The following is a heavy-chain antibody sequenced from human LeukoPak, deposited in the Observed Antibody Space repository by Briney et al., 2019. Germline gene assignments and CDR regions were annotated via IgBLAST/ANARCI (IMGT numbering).Heavy chain of an antibody. CDR3: AKMQGYFDY. CDR2: VSGTGTT. J-gene: IGHJ4*02. Sequence: GGSRRLSCAASGFTFSTYGMSWVRQTPGKGLEWVSAVSGTGTTYYADSVRGRFIISRDNSKNTLYLQMNSLRAEDTAAHYCAKMQGYFDYWGQGTLVTVSS. CDR1: GFTFSTYG. V-gene: IGHV3-23*01.